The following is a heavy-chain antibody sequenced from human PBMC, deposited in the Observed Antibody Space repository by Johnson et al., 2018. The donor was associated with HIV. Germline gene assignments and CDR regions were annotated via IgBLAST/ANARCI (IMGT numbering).Heavy chain of an antibody. D-gene: IGHD3-22*01. CDR1: GFTFSRYA. V-gene: IGHV3-30-3*01. J-gene: IGHJ3*02. Sequence: QVQLVESGGGLIQPGGSLRLSCAAFGFTFSRYAMHWVRQAPGKGLEWVVVISYDGRNKYYADAVKGRFTISRDNSKRTLYLQMNSLRAEDTSVYYCAREVNAFDIWGQGTMVTVSS. CDR2: ISYDGRNK. CDR3: AREVNAFDI.